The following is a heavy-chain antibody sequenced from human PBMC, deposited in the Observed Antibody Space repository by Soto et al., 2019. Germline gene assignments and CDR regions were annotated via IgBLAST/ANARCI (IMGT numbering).Heavy chain of an antibody. CDR3: AKAPGDYDAFDI. V-gene: IGHV3-23*01. CDR1: GFTFSSYA. D-gene: IGHD4-17*01. Sequence: GGSLRLSCAASGFTFSSYAMSWVRQAPGKGLEWVSAISGSGGSTYYADSVKGRFTISRDNSKNTLYLQMNSLGAEDTAVYYGAKAPGDYDAFDIWGQGTMVTVSS. J-gene: IGHJ3*02. CDR2: ISGSGGST.